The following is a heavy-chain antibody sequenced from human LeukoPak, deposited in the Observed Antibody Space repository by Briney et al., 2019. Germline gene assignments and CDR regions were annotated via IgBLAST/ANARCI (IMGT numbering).Heavy chain of an antibody. Sequence: PGGSLRLSCAASGFTFSSYAMSWVRQAQGKGLEWVSAISGSGGSTYYADSVKGRFTISRDNSKNTLYLQMNSLRAEDTAVYYCAKAPIAARPRDWFDPWGQGTLVTVSS. CDR1: GFTFSSYA. V-gene: IGHV3-23*01. D-gene: IGHD6-6*01. J-gene: IGHJ5*02. CDR2: ISGSGGST. CDR3: AKAPIAARPRDWFDP.